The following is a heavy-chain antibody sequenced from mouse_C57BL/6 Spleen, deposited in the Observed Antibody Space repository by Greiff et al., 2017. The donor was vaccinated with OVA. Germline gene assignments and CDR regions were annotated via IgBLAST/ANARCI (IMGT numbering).Heavy chain of an antibody. CDR3: AREGTGCALDY. CDR2: IDPYDSDT. CDR1: GYTFTSYW. Sequence: VQLQQPGAELVRPGSSVKLSCKASGYTFTSYWMHWVKQRPVQGLEWIGNIDPYDSDTHYNQKFKGKATLTVDKSSSTAYMQLSSLTSEDSAVDYCAREGTGCALDYWGQGTTLTVSS. J-gene: IGHJ4*01. D-gene: IGHD3-3*01. V-gene: IGHV1-52*01.